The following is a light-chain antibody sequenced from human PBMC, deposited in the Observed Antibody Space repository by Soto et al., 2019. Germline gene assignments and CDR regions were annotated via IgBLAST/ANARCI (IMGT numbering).Light chain of an antibody. CDR3: QMYGSSPA. J-gene: IGKJ4*01. CDR2: GAY. CDR1: QSVSTNY. Sequence: EILVTQSTGTPSLSPGERATLSCRASQSVSTNYLVWYQQKPGQAPRVLIYGAYGRATGIPDRFSGSGSWTDFTLSISRLEPEDFAVYYCQMYGSSPAFGGGTKVDIK. V-gene: IGKV3-20*01.